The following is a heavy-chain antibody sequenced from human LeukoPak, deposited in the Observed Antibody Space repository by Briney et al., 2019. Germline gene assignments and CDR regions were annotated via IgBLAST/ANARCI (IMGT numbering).Heavy chain of an antibody. CDR1: GGSISSSSYY. V-gene: IGHV4-61*02. Sequence: SETLSLTCTVSGGSISSSSYYWSWIRQPAGKGLEWIGRIYTSGSTNYNPSLKSRVTMSVDTSENQFSLKLSSVTAADTAVYYCARGIYPHYYDSSGYLLDAFDIWGQGTMVTVSS. CDR3: ARGIYPHYYDSSGYLLDAFDI. CDR2: IYTSGST. D-gene: IGHD3-22*01. J-gene: IGHJ3*02.